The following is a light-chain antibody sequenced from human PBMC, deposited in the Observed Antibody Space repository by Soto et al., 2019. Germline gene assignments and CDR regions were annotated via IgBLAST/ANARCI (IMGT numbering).Light chain of an antibody. J-gene: IGKJ4*01. V-gene: IGKV1-16*02. Sequence: DIQMTQSPSSVSVSLGDRVTITCRASQGISNHLAWFQQKPGKAPKSLIYAADSLQSGVPSKFSGSRSGTDFTLTISSLPPEDFATYYCQQYHSNPVTFGGGTRVEI. CDR3: QQYHSNPVT. CDR2: AAD. CDR1: QGISNH.